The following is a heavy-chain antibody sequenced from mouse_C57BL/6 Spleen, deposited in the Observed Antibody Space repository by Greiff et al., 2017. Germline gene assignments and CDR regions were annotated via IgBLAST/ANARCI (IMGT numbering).Heavy chain of an antibody. Sequence: QVQLQQSGAELVKPGASVKISCKASGYTFTSYWITWVKQRPGQGLEWIGDIYPGSGSTNYNEKFKGKATLTVDTSSSTAYMQLSSLTSEDSAVYYCAVYYDYDLAWFAYWGQGTLVTVSA. J-gene: IGHJ3*01. CDR2: IYPGSGST. CDR3: AVYYDYDLAWFAY. CDR1: GYTFTSYW. D-gene: IGHD2-4*01. V-gene: IGHV1-55*01.